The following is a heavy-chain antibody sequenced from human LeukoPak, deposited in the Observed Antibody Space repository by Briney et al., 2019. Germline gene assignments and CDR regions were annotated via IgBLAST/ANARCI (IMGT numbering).Heavy chain of an antibody. J-gene: IGHJ3*02. CDR2: IWYDGSNK. CDR3: QGGPHIVVVPAADGRAFDI. D-gene: IGHD2-2*01. V-gene: IGHV3-33*01. CDR1: GFTFSSYG. Sequence: GRSLRLSCAASGFTFSSYGMHWVRQAPGKGLEWVAVIWYDGSNKYYADSVKGRFTISRDNSKNTLYLQMNSLRAEDTAVYYCQGGPHIVVVPAADGRAFDIWGQGTMVTVSS.